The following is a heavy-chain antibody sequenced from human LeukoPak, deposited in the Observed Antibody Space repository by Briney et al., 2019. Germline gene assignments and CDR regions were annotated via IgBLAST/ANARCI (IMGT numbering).Heavy chain of an antibody. D-gene: IGHD3-10*01. Sequence: PSETLSLTCAVYGGSFSGYYWSWIRQPPGKGLEWIGEINHSGSTNYNPSLKSRVTISVDTSKNQFSLKLSFVTAADTAVYYCARSITMVRGVLPWGQGTLVTVSS. J-gene: IGHJ5*02. CDR3: ARSITMVRGVLP. V-gene: IGHV4-34*01. CDR1: GGSFSGYY. CDR2: INHSGST.